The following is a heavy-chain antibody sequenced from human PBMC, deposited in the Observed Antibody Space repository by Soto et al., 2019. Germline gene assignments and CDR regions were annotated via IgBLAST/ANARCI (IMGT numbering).Heavy chain of an antibody. Sequence: ASVKVSCKASGYTFANYGVGWVRQAPGQGLVWMGWISAHTGSANYAQEFQGRVAVTTDTSTSTASMEVRSLRSDDTAVYYCARSPYSYGKPYHFDYWGQGTLVTV. CDR2: ISAHTGSA. D-gene: IGHD5-18*01. CDR1: GYTFANYG. CDR3: ARSPYSYGKPYHFDY. J-gene: IGHJ4*02. V-gene: IGHV1-18*04.